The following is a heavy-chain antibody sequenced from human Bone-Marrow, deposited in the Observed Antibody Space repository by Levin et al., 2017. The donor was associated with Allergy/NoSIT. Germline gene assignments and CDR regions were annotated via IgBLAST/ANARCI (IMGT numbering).Heavy chain of an antibody. Sequence: AGGSLRLSCAASGFTFSTFWMSWVRQVPGKGLEWVASIKPDGSGKYYVDSVEGRFTISRDNAKNSLSLQMNSLRAEDTAVYYCAKWGNSYDLGYWGQGTLVTVSS. J-gene: IGHJ4*02. D-gene: IGHD3-3*01. V-gene: IGHV3-7*01. CDR1: GFTFSTFW. CDR2: IKPDGSGK. CDR3: AKWGNSYDLGY.